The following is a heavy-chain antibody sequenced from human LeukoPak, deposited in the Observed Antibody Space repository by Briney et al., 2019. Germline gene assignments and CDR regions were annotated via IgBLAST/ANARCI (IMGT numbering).Heavy chain of an antibody. CDR2: IYHSGST. V-gene: IGHV4-38-2*02. J-gene: IGHJ6*03. CDR3: RGPLMDV. Sequence: PSETLSLTCTVSGYSISSGYYWGWIRQPPGKGLEWIGGIYHSGSTYYNPSLKSRVTISVDTSKNQFSLKLSSVTAADTAVYYCRGPLMDVWGKGTTVTVSS. CDR1: GYSISSGYY.